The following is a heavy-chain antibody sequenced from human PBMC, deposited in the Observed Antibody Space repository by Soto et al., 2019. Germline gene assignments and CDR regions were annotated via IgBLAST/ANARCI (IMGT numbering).Heavy chain of an antibody. CDR3: ARDPRVPPYSSSWNAGQVGMDG. Sequence: SSVNVSCKASGGTFSSYTISWVRQAPGQGLEWMGRIIPILGIANYAQKFQGRVTITADKSTSTAYMELSSLRSEDTAVYYCARDPRVPPYSSSWNAGQVGMDGWG. CDR2: IIPILGIA. J-gene: IGHJ6*02. D-gene: IGHD6-13*01. V-gene: IGHV1-69*04. CDR1: GGTFSSYT.